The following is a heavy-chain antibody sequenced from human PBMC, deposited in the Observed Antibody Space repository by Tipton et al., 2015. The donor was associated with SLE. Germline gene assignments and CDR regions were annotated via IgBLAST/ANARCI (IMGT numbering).Heavy chain of an antibody. J-gene: IGHJ4*02. CDR1: GDSISSSAYY. CDR3: ARFDYSNWDDY. Sequence: TLSLTCAVSGDSISSSAYYWGWIRQPPGKGLEWIGEINHSGSTNYNPSLKSRVTISVDTSKNQFSLKLSSVTAADTAVYFCARFDYSNWDDYWGQGTLVTVSS. V-gene: IGHV4-39*07. CDR2: INHSGST. D-gene: IGHD4-11*01.